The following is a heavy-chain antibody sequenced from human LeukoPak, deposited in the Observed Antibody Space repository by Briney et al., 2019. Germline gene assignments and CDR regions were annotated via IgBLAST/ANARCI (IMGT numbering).Heavy chain of an antibody. J-gene: IGHJ6*03. Sequence: SETLSLTCTVSGGSVSSSGYSWGWIRQPPGKGLEWIGNIYNGGATYYHPSLKSRVTMSVDTSKNQFSLKLSSVTAADTAVYYCARQIKSDYYYYYMNVWGKGTTVTVSS. V-gene: IGHV4-39*01. CDR2: IYNGGAT. CDR3: ARQIKSDYYYYYMNV. CDR1: GGSVSSSGYS. D-gene: IGHD3-16*01.